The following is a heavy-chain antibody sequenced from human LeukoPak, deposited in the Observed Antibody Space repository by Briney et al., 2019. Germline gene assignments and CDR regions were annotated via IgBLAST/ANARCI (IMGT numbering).Heavy chain of an antibody. V-gene: IGHV3-30*02. D-gene: IGHD2-2*02. CDR3: AKDLVLVPAAIPWFDP. Sequence: PGGSLRLSCAASGFTFSSYGMHWVRQAPGKGLEWVAFIRYDGSNKYYADSVKGRFTISRDNSKNTLYLQMNSLRAEDTAVYYCAKDLVLVPAAIPWFDPWGQGTLVTVSS. CDR2: IRYDGSNK. CDR1: GFTFSSYG. J-gene: IGHJ5*02.